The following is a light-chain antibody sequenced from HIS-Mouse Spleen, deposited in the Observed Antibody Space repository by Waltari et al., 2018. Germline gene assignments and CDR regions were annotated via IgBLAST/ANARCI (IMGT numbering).Light chain of an antibody. CDR2: KDS. V-gene: IGLV3-27*01. Sequence: SYELTQPSSVSVSPGQTARITCSGDVLAKKYARWFQQKPGQAPVLVIYKDSERPPGSPGRFSGSSSGTTVTLTISGAQAEDEADYYCCSYAGSSALVFGGGTKLTVL. CDR3: CSYAGSSALV. J-gene: IGLJ3*02. CDR1: VLAKKY.